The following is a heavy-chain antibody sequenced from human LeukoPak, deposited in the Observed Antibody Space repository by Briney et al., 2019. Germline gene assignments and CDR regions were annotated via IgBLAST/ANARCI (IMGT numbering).Heavy chain of an antibody. Sequence: PGGSLRLSCAASGFTFSSYAMSWVRQAPGKGLEWVSAISGSGGSTYYADSVKGRFTISRDNSKNTLYLQMNSLRAEDTAVYYCAKDNMLTGYYSYFDYWGQGTLVTVSS. J-gene: IGHJ4*02. CDR2: ISGSGGST. CDR3: AKDNMLTGYYSYFDY. V-gene: IGHV3-23*01. CDR1: GFTFSSYA. D-gene: IGHD3-9*01.